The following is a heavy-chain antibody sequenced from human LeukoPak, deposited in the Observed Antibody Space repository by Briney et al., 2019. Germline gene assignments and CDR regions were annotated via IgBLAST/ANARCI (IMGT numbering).Heavy chain of an antibody. V-gene: IGHV1-8*01. Sequence: GASVKVSXKASGYTFTSYDINWVRQAPGQGLEWMGWMNPNSGNTGYAQKFQGRVTMTRNTSISTAYMELSSLRSEDTAVYYCARGCRPYYYDSSGPTYYYYMDVWGKGTTVTVSS. CDR3: ARGCRPYYYDSSGPTYYYYMDV. CDR2: MNPNSGNT. D-gene: IGHD3-22*01. CDR1: GYTFTSYD. J-gene: IGHJ6*03.